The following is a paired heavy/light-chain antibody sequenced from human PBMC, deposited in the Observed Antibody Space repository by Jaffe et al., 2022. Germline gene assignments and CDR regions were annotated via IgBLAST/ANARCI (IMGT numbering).Heavy chain of an antibody. V-gene: IGHV4-39*01. Sequence: QLQLQESGPGLVKPSETLSLTCTVSGGSISSSNHYWGWIRQPPGKGLEWIGSISYDGSTYYNPSLKSRVTLSVDTSKNQFSLKLSSVTAADTAVYYCARPGSARGWYYFDYWGQGTLVTVSS. CDR3: ARPGSARGWYYFDY. D-gene: IGHD6-19*01. CDR2: ISYDGST. CDR1: GGSISSSNHY. J-gene: IGHJ4*02.
Light chain of an antibody. CDR3: SSYTSTSTLGVV. CDR2: GVS. CDR1: SSDVGTYDY. J-gene: IGLJ2*01. Sequence: QSALTQPASVSGSPGQSITISCTGTSSDVGTYDYVSWYQQHPGNAPKLMIYGVSLRPSGVSTRFSGSKSGNTASLTISGLQAEDEADYYCSSYTSTSTLGVVFGGGTKLTVL. V-gene: IGLV2-14*03.